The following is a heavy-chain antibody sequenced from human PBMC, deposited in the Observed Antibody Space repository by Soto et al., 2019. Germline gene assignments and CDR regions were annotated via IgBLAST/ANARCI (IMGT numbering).Heavy chain of an antibody. CDR3: ATWGEVAGGIVDY. V-gene: IGHV3-30*03. J-gene: IGHJ4*02. Sequence: QVQLVESGGDVVQPGRSLRLSCAASGFTFSNHDMHWVRQAPGKGLEWVAVISYDSSDKYYADSVKGRFTISRDNSKNSLYLQMNSLRLDDTAVYYCATWGEVAGGIVDYWGQGSLVTVSS. D-gene: IGHD6-19*01. CDR1: GFTFSNHD. CDR2: ISYDSSDK.